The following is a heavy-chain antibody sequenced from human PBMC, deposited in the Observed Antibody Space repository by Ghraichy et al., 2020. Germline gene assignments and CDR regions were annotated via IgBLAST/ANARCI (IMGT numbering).Heavy chain of an antibody. CDR1: GFTFSTYW. V-gene: IGHV3-74*01. D-gene: IGHD6-6*01. CDR2: IQTDGGYT. CDR3: TTTPKTEYNY. J-gene: IGHJ4*02. Sequence: GGPRLSCAASGFTFSTYWMHWVRQAPGKGLVWVSHIQTDGGYTNYADSVKGRFTISRDNAKSTLYLQMNSLRAEDTAVYYCTTTPKTEYNYWGQGTLVTVSS.